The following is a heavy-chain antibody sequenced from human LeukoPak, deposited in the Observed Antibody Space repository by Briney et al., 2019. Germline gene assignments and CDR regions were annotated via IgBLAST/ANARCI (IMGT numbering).Heavy chain of an antibody. V-gene: IGHV1-69*05. CDR1: GGTFSSYA. CDR3: ASEVRYCSGGSCLFDP. J-gene: IGHJ5*02. CDR2: IIPIFGTA. Sequence: SVKVSCKASGGTFSSYAISWVRQAPGQGLEWMGAIIPIFGTANYAQKFQGRVTITTDESTSTAYMELSSLRSEDTAVYYCASEVRYCSGGSCLFDPWGQGTRVTVX. D-gene: IGHD2-15*01.